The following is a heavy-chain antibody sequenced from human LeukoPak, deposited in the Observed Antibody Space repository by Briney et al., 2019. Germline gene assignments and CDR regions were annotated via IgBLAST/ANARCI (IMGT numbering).Heavy chain of an antibody. CDR1: GGSVSSGTHY. D-gene: IGHD2-21*02. V-gene: IGHV4-61*01. Sequence: KPSETLSLTCTVSGGSVSSGTHYWSWIRQPPGKGLEWIGYIYYSGSTAYNPSLTSRVTMSVDTSKNQFSLKLSSVTSADTAVYYCAKDLLPLAYCGGDCYSRFDYWGQGTLVTVSS. CDR2: IYYSGST. CDR3: AKDLLPLAYCGGDCYSRFDY. J-gene: IGHJ4*02.